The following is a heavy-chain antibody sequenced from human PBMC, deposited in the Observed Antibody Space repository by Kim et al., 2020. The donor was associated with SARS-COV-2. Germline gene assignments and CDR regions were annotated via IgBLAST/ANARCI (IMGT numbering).Heavy chain of an antibody. CDR2: INSDGSST. V-gene: IGHV3-74*01. CDR1: GFTFSSYW. Sequence: GGSLRPSCAASGFTFSSYWMHWVRQAPGKGLVWVSRINSDGSSTSYADSVKGRFTISRDNAKNTLYLQMNSLRAEDTAVYYCARVKYYDSSGYYEVMGYYYGMDVWGQGTTVTVSS. J-gene: IGHJ6*02. CDR3: ARVKYYDSSGYYEVMGYYYGMDV. D-gene: IGHD3-22*01.